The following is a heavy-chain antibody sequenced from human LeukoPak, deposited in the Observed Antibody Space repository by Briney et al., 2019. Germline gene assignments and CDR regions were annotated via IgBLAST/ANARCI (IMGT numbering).Heavy chain of an antibody. CDR3: ARGSIAAAVDYFES. V-gene: IGHV4-59*10. Sequence: SETLSLTCAVYGGSFSGYYWSWIRQPAGKGLEWIGRIYTSGSTNYNPSLKSRVTISVDTSKNQFSLQLSSVTAADTAVYYCARGSIAAAVDYFESWGQGTLVTVSS. CDR1: GGSFSGYY. CDR2: IYTSGST. J-gene: IGHJ4*02. D-gene: IGHD6-13*01.